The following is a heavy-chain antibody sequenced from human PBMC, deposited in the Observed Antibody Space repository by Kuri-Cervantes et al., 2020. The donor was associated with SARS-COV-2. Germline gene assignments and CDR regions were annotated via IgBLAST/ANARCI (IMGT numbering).Heavy chain of an antibody. Sequence: GESLKISCAASGFTFSSYAMSWVRQAPGKGLEWVAVISYDGSNKYYADSVKGRFTVSRDNSKNTLYLQMNSLRAEDTAVYYCASALLMGGDYVGVIDYWGQGTLVTISA. J-gene: IGHJ4*02. CDR3: ASALLMGGDYVGVIDY. D-gene: IGHD4-23*01. V-gene: IGHV3-30-3*01. CDR2: ISYDGSNK. CDR1: GFTFSSYA.